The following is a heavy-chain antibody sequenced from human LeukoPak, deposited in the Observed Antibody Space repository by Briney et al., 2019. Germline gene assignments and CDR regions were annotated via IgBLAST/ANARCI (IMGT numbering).Heavy chain of an antibody. CDR3: AGRGSGDHDY. CDR2: IYYSGST. CDR1: GGSISSSSYY. V-gene: IGHV4-39*01. J-gene: IGHJ4*02. Sequence: SETLSLTCTVSGGSISSSSYYWGWIRQPPGKGLEWIGSIYYSGSTYYNPSLKSRVTVSVDTSKNQFSLKLSSVTAADTAVYYCAGRGSGDHDYWGQGTLVTVSS. D-gene: IGHD4-17*01.